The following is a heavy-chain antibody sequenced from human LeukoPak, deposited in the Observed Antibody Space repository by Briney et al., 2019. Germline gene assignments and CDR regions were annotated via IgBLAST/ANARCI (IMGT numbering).Heavy chain of an antibody. CDR3: ARDHYYGSGSYYNR. CDR2: IKQDGSEK. D-gene: IGHD3-10*01. V-gene: IGHV3-7*01. Sequence: GGSLRLSCAASGFTFSSYWMSWVRQAPGKGLDWVANIKQDGSEKYYVDSVKGRFTISRDNAKNSLYLQMNSLRAEDTAVYYCARDHYYGSGSYYNRWGQGTLVTVSS. CDR1: GFTFSSYW. J-gene: IGHJ4*02.